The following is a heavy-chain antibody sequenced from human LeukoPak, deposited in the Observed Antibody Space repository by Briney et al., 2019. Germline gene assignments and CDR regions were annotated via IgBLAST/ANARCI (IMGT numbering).Heavy chain of an antibody. D-gene: IGHD2-2*02. CDR2: INWNGRTT. Sequence: PGGSLRLSCAASGFTSSSYWMHWVRQAPGKGLVWVSRINWNGRTTGYADSVKGRFTISRSNAKNSLYLEINSLRAEDTAFYYCARRDYTAFDYWGQGTLVTVSS. V-gene: IGHV3-74*01. CDR3: ARRDYTAFDY. CDR1: GFTSSSYW. J-gene: IGHJ4*02.